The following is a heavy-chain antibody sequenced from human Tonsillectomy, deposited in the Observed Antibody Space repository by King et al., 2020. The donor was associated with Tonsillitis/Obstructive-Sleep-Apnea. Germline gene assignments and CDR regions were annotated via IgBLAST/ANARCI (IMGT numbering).Heavy chain of an antibody. CDR2: ISAYNGNT. CDR3: AGGAGPEDIVVVQATSNWFDP. V-gene: IGHV1-18*01. D-gene: IGHD2-2*01. CDR1: GYTFTSYG. J-gene: IGHJ5*02. Sequence: VQLVESGAEVKKPGASVKVSCKASGYTFTSYGISWVRQAPGQGLEWMGWISAYNGNTNYAQKLQGRVTMTTDTSTSTAYMELRSLRSDDTAVYYCAGGAGPEDIVVVQATSNWFDPWGQGTLVTVSS.